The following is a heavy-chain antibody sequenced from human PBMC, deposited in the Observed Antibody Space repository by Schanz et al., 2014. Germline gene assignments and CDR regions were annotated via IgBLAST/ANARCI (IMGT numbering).Heavy chain of an antibody. J-gene: IGHJ3*01. V-gene: IGHV3-30*04. D-gene: IGHD2-21*01. CDR3: TRDRGALINHIDALDL. CDR2: TSTDGTKT. CDR1: GFTFRGHA. Sequence: QVQLVEFGGGVVQPGTSLRLSCAASGFTFRGHAMHWVRQAPGQGLEKVAVTSTDGTKTYYAASVRGRFTISRDNSKNTVYLQMNSLRSEDTAVYYCTRDRGALINHIDALDLWGQGTMVSVSS.